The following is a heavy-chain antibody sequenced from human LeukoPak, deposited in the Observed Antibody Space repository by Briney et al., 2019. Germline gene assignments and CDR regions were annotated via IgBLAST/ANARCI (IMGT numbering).Heavy chain of an antibody. D-gene: IGHD1-26*01. Sequence: ASVKILCNASGYIFTSNCASWGRQAPGQRLQWMGSISAYNGNTNYAQKLQGRVTMTTDKSTSTAYVELRSLRSDDSAVYYCARGGPVIGGACGAFDIWGQGTMVTVSS. CDR1: GYIFTSNC. CDR3: ARGGPVIGGACGAFDI. V-gene: IGHV1-18*04. CDR2: ISAYNGNT. J-gene: IGHJ3*02.